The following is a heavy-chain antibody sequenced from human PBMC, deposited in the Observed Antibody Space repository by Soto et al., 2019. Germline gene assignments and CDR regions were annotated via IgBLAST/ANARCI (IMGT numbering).Heavy chain of an antibody. CDR1: VGSISSYY. CDR3: ARGDIVATIGPDY. D-gene: IGHD5-12*01. CDR2: IYYSGST. Sequence: SETLSLTCTVSVGSISSYYWSWIRQPPGKGLEWIGYIYYSGSTNYNPSLKSRVTISIDTSKHQFSLKLSSVTAADTAVYYCARGDIVATIGPDYWGQGTLVTVSS. V-gene: IGHV4-59*01. J-gene: IGHJ4*02.